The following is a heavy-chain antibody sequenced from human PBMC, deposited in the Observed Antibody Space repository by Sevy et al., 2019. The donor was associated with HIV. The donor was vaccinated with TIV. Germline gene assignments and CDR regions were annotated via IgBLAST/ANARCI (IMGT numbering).Heavy chain of an antibody. Sequence: SETLSLTCTVSGGSITSLYWNWIRQPPGKGLEWIANIYYNGHINYNPSLKSQVTLSLDTSKNQFSLRLSSVTGADTAMYYCAGENAWGRGYSWGQGTLVTVSS. CDR1: GGSITSLY. D-gene: IGHD1-26*01. V-gene: IGHV4-59*08. J-gene: IGHJ4*02. CDR3: AGENAWGRGYS. CDR2: IYYNGHI.